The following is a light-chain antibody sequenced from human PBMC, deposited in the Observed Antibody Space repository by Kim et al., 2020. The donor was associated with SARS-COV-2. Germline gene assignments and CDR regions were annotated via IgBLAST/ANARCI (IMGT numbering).Light chain of an antibody. V-gene: IGKV1-27*01. J-gene: IGKJ1*01. Sequence: DIQLTQSPSSLSASIGDRVTITCRASQDIANSLAWYQQKPGKVPQVLIYAASTLQSGVPSRFSGSGSGTEFTLTIGSLQTEDVATYYCQKYNSAPWTFGPGTNVEIK. CDR2: AAS. CDR3: QKYNSAPWT. CDR1: QDIANS.